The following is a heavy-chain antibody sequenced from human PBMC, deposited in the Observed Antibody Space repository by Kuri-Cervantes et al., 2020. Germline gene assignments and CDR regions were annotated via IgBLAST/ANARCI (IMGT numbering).Heavy chain of an antibody. Sequence: GESLKISCAASGFTFSSYGMHWVRQAPGKGLEWVAVIWYDGSNKYYADSVKGRFTISRDNGKKSLYLQMNNLKSEDTAMYYCARVMQLQRPIWGQGALVTVSS. CDR1: GFTFSSYG. V-gene: IGHV3-33*03. CDR3: ARVMQLQRPI. CDR2: IWYDGSNK. J-gene: IGHJ4*02. D-gene: IGHD1-1*01.